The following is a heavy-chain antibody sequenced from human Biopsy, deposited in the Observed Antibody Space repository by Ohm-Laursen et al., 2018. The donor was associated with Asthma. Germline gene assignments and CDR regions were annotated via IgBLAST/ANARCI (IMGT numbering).Heavy chain of an antibody. CDR2: THHRGYP. J-gene: IGHJ6*02. CDR3: ARGSSSHLSQWELLVSGGKRAHSYYGMDV. V-gene: IGHV4-34*04. D-gene: IGHD1-26*01. Sequence: SETLSLTCAVYGGSFSSNYWSWIRQTPGKGLEWLGDTHHRGYPKQNPSLSSRPTLSVDTSKNQSSLRLTSATAADTAVYYCARGSSSHLSQWELLVSGGKRAHSYYGMDVWGQGTTVTVSS. CDR1: GGSFSSNY.